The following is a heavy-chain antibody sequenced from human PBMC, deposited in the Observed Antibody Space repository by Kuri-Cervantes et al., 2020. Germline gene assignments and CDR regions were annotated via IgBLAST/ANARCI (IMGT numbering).Heavy chain of an antibody. Sequence: GGSLRPSCAASGFTFDDYAMHWVRQAPGKGLEWVSGISWNSGSIGYADSVKGQFTISRDNAKNSLYLQMNSLRAEDTALYYCAKNPLAAGGWFDPWGQGTLVTVSS. J-gene: IGHJ5*02. CDR3: AKNPLAAGGWFDP. CDR2: ISWNSGSI. D-gene: IGHD6-13*01. CDR1: GFTFDDYA. V-gene: IGHV3-9*01.